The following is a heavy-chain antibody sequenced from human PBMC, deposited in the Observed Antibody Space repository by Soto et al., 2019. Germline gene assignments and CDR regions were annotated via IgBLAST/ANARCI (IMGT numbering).Heavy chain of an antibody. CDR1: GFTFGDYA. D-gene: IGHD2-21*02. CDR3: TVVVTARDAFDI. Sequence: GGSLRLSCTASGFTFGDYAMSWVRQAPGKGLEWVGFIRSKAYGGTTEYAASVKGRFTISRDDSKSIAYLQMNSLKTEDAAVYYCTVVVTARDAFDIWGQGTMVTVSS. V-gene: IGHV3-49*04. J-gene: IGHJ3*02. CDR2: IRSKAYGGTT.